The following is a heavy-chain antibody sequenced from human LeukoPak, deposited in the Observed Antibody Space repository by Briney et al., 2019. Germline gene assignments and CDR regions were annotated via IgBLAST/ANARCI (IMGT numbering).Heavy chain of an antibody. CDR2: INRSGST. CDR3: ARHRRYGDLVDY. V-gene: IGHV4-34*01. J-gene: IGHJ4*02. Sequence: SETLSLTCGVSGGSFSGYYWNWIRQPPGKGLEWIGGINRSGSTDYNPSLKSRVTISIDTSKNQFSLKLSSVTAADAAVYYCARHRRYGDLVDYWGQGTLVTVSS. D-gene: IGHD4-17*01. CDR1: GGSFSGYY.